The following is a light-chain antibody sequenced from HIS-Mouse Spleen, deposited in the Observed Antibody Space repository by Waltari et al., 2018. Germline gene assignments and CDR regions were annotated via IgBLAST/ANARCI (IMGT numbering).Light chain of an antibody. CDR1: SGSIARNY. CDR2: EDN. V-gene: IGLV6-57*04. Sequence: NFMLTQPHSVSESPGKPVTISCTRSSGSIARNYRQWYQQRPGSAPTTVIYEDNQRPSGVPDRFSGSIDSSSNSASLTISGLKTEDEADYYCQSYDSSNVVFGGGTKLTVL. J-gene: IGLJ2*01. CDR3: QSYDSSNVV.